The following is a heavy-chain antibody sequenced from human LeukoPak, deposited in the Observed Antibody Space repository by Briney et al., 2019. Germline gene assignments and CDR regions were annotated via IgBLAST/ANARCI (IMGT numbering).Heavy chain of an antibody. Sequence: GGSLRLSCAAAGFTFSSYGKHWVRQAPGKGLEWVAFIRYDGSNKYYADSVKGRFTISRDNSKNTLYLQMNSLRAEDTAVYYCAKDLAEWLRLIAYWGQGTLVTVSS. CDR2: IRYDGSNK. CDR1: GFTFSSYG. V-gene: IGHV3-30*02. J-gene: IGHJ4*02. CDR3: AKDLAEWLRLIAY. D-gene: IGHD5-12*01.